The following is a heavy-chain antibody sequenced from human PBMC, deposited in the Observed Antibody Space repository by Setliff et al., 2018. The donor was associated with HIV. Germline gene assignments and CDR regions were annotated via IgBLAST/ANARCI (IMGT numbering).Heavy chain of an antibody. Sequence: PSETLRLSCAASGFTFSGYWMHWVRQAPGKGLVWVSRINSDGSSTTYADSVKGRFTISRDNAKNTLYLQMNSLRAEDTAVYYCARGGSNSWSPFDYWGQGTLVTSPQ. CDR3: ARGGSNSWSPFDY. CDR1: GFTFSGYW. J-gene: IGHJ4*02. CDR2: INSDGSST. D-gene: IGHD6-13*01. V-gene: IGHV3-74*01.